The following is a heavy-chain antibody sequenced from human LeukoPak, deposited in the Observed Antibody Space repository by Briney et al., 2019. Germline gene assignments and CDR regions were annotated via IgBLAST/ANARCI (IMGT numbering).Heavy chain of an antibody. Sequence: PSETLSLTCTVSGGSISSSSYYWGWIRQPPGKGLEWIGNIYYSGSTYYNPSLKSRVTISVDTSKNQFSLKLSSVTAADTAVYYCARDPGGSGWYLGYFDYWGQGTLVTVSS. D-gene: IGHD6-19*01. CDR2: IYYSGST. CDR1: GGSISSSSYY. V-gene: IGHV4-39*07. J-gene: IGHJ4*02. CDR3: ARDPGGSGWYLGYFDY.